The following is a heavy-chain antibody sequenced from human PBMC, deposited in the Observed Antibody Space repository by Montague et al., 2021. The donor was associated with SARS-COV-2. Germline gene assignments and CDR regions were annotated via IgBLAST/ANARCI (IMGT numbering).Heavy chain of an antibody. CDR3: ARWGLYGGNPGDGAFDI. Sequence: SETLSPTCTVSGGSISSYYWSWIRQPPGKGLEWIGYIYYSGSTNXNPSLKSGVTISVDTSKNQFSLKLSSVTAADTAVYYCARWGLYGGNPGDGAFDIWGQGTMVTVSS. J-gene: IGHJ3*02. D-gene: IGHD4-23*01. CDR1: GGSISSYY. V-gene: IGHV4-59*01. CDR2: IYYSGST.